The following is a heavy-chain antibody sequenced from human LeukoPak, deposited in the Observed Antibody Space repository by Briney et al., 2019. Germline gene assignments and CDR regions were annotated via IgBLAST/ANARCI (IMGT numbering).Heavy chain of an antibody. Sequence: ASVKVSCKASGYTFTSYDINWVRQATGQGLEWMGWMNPNSGNTGYAQKFQGRVTMTRNTSISTAYMELSSLRSEDTAVHYCARASYLTIFGVVIPSYYYYGMDVWGQGTTVTVSS. V-gene: IGHV1-8*01. CDR3: ARASYLTIFGVVIPSYYYYGMDV. CDR2: MNPNSGNT. CDR1: GYTFTSYD. D-gene: IGHD3-3*01. J-gene: IGHJ6*02.